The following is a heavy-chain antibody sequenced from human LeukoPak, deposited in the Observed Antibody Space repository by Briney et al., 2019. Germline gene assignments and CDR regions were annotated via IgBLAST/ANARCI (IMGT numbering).Heavy chain of an antibody. CDR1: GGSINNNTW. V-gene: IGHV4-4*02. J-gene: IGHJ4*02. CDR2: IYHSGST. Sequence: SETLSLTGAVSGGSINNNTWWSWVRQPPGKGLEWIGEIYHSGSTNHNPSLKSRVTISVDKSENQFSLKLSSVTAADTAVYYCARDSGYSSGWYGHWGQGTLVTVSS. D-gene: IGHD6-19*01. CDR3: ARDSGYSSGWYGH.